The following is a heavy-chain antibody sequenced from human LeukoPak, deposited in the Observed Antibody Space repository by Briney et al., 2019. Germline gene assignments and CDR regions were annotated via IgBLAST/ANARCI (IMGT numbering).Heavy chain of an antibody. V-gene: IGHV3-23*01. D-gene: IGHD1-26*01. CDR2: ISGSGGST. J-gene: IGHJ6*03. CDR3: AKEANSGSYYGVYYHYMDV. Sequence: GGSLRLSCAASGFTFSSYAMSWVRQAPGKGLEWVSAISGSGGSTYYADSVKGRFTISRDNSKNTLYLQMNSLRAEDTAVYYCAKEANSGSYYGVYYHYMDVWGKGTTVTVSS. CDR1: GFTFSSYA.